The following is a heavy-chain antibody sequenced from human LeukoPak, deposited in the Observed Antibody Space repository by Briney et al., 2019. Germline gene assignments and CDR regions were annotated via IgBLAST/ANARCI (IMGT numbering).Heavy chain of an antibody. CDR2: INSDGSST. J-gene: IGHJ4*02. D-gene: IGHD5-12*01. CDR3: AREGRVSGYDFDC. V-gene: IGHV3-74*01. Sequence: GGSLRLSCAASGFTFSSYWMHWVRQAPGKGLVWVSRINSDGSSTTYADSVKGRFTTSRDNAKNTLYLQMNSLRVEDTAVYYCAREGRVSGYDFDCWGQGNLVTVSS. CDR1: GFTFSSYW.